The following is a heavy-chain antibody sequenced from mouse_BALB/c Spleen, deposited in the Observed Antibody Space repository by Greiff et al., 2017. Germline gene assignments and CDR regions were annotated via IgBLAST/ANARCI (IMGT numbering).Heavy chain of an antibody. V-gene: IGHV5-6-2*01. CDR2: INSNGGST. J-gene: IGHJ4*01. CDR1: GFTFSSYY. CDR3: ARRALDAMDY. Sequence: EVKLVESGGGLVKLGGSLKLSCAASGFTFSSYYMSWVRQTPEKRLELVAAINSNGGSTYYPDTVKGRFTISRDNAKNTLYLQMSSLKSEDTALYYCARRALDAMDYWGQGTSVTVSS. D-gene: IGHD1-2*01.